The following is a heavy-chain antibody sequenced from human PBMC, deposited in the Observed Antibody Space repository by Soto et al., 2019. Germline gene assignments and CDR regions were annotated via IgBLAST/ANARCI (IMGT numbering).Heavy chain of an antibody. CDR1: GFTFDDYA. CDR3: AKGNSWGDYYYYYMDV. V-gene: IGHV3-9*01. CDR2: ISWNSGSI. J-gene: IGHJ6*03. Sequence: SLKISCAASGFTFDDYAMHWVRQAPGKGLEWVSGISWNSGSIGYADSVKGRFTISRDDAKNSLYLQMNSLRAEDTALYYCAKGNSWGDYYYYYMDVWGKGTTVTVSS. D-gene: IGHD3-16*01.